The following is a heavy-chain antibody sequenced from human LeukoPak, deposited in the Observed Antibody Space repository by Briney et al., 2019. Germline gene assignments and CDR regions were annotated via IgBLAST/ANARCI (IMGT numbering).Heavy chain of an antibody. Sequence: ASVKVSCTASGYTFTGYYMHWVRQAPGQGLEWMGWINPNSGGTNYAQKFQGRVTMTRDTSISTAYMELSRLRSDDTAVYYCAREDIVVVPGPIDYWGQGTLVTVSS. CDR2: INPNSGGT. V-gene: IGHV1-2*02. D-gene: IGHD2-2*01. CDR1: GYTFTGYY. J-gene: IGHJ4*02. CDR3: AREDIVVVPGPIDY.